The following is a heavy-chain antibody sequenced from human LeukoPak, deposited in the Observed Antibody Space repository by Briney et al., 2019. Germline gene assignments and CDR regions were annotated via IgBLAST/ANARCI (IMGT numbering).Heavy chain of an antibody. CDR2: IYTSGST. V-gene: IGHV4-4*07. D-gene: IGHD3-9*01. J-gene: IGHJ4*02. CDR3: ARANYDINSGLVGFDY. Sequence: SETLSLTCTVSGGSISSYYWSWIRQPAGKGLEWIGRIYTSGSTNYNPSLKSRVTMSVDTSKNQFSLKLSSVTAADTAVYYCARANYDINSGLVGFDYWGQGTLVTVSS. CDR1: GGSISSYY.